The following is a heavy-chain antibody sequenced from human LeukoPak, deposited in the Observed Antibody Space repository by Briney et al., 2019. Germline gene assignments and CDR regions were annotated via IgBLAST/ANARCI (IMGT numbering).Heavy chain of an antibody. V-gene: IGHV3-7*01. CDR2: IKQDGSEN. Sequence: PGGSLRLSCAASGFTFSSYSMNWVRQAPGKGLEWVANIKQDGSENYYVDSVKGRFTISRDNAKNSLYLQMNSLRAEDTAVYYCARDEMATSYPYSYYGMDVWGQGTTVTVSS. CDR3: ARDEMATSYPYSYYGMDV. D-gene: IGHD5-24*01. CDR1: GFTFSSYS. J-gene: IGHJ6*02.